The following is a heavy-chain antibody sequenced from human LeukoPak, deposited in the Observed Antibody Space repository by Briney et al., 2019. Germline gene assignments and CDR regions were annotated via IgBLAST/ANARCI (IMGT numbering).Heavy chain of an antibody. J-gene: IGHJ6*02. CDR1: GFTVSSNY. V-gene: IGHV3-66*01. CDR3: ARDSGSSSYYYYGMDV. CDR2: IYSGGGT. Sequence: GGSLRLSCAASGFTVSSNYMSWVRQAPGKGLEWVSVIYSGGGTYYADSVKGRFTISRDNSKNTLYLQMNSLRAEDTAVYYCARDSGSSSYYYYGMDVWGQGTTVTVSS. D-gene: IGHD6-6*01.